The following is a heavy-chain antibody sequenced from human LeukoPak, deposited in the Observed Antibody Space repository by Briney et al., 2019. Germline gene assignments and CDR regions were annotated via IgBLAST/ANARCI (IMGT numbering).Heavy chain of an antibody. J-gene: IGHJ4*02. V-gene: IGHV4-4*09. Sequence: SETLSLTCTVSGGSISGYYWAWFRQPPGKGLEWIGYTYSIGRLQYNPSLKSRLTISADTSKNQFSLTLTSVTAADTAVYYRARRSPFDDWNYDYWGQGTLVTVSS. D-gene: IGHD1-7*01. CDR1: GGSISGYY. CDR2: TYSIGRL. CDR3: ARRSPFDDWNYDY.